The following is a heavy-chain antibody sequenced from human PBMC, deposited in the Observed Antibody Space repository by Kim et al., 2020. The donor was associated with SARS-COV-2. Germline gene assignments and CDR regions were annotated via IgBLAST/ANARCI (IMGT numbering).Heavy chain of an antibody. Sequence: SETLSLTCAVYGGSFSGYYWSWIRQPPGKGLEWIGEINHSGSTNYNPSLKSRVTISVDTSKNQFSLKLSSVTAADTAVYYCAREGGYCSSTSCYSPYYY. J-gene: IGHJ6*01. CDR3: AREGGYCSSTSCYSPYYY. CDR2: INHSGST. D-gene: IGHD2-2*02. V-gene: IGHV4-34*01. CDR1: GGSFSGYY.